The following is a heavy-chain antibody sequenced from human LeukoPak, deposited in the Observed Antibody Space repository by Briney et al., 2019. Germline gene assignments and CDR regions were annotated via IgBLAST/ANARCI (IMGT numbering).Heavy chain of an antibody. D-gene: IGHD2-15*01. V-gene: IGHV1-69*05. CDR1: GGTFSSYA. J-gene: IGHJ4*02. Sequence: SVKVSCKASGGTFSSYAISWVRQAPGQGLEWMGRIIPIFGTANYAQKFQGRVTITTDESTSTAYMELSSLRSEDTAVYYCAGGYCSGGSCYSGSYYFDYWGQGTLLTVSS. CDR2: IIPIFGTA. CDR3: AGGYCSGGSCYSGSYYFDY.